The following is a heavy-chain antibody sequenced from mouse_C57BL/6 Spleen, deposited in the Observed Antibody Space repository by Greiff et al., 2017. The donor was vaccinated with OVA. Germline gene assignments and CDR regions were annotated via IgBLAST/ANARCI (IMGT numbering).Heavy chain of an antibody. CDR1: GYTFTSYW. V-gene: IGHV1-69*01. J-gene: IGHJ4*01. CDR3: ARGTTVVATQDYYAMDY. CDR2: IDPSDSYT. D-gene: IGHD1-1*01. Sequence: VKLQQPGAELVMPGASVKLSCKASGYTFTSYWMHWVKQRPGQGLEWIGEIDPSDSYTNYNQKFKGKSTLTVDKSSSTAYMQLSSLTSEDSAVYYCARGTTVVATQDYYAMDYWGQGTSVTVSS.